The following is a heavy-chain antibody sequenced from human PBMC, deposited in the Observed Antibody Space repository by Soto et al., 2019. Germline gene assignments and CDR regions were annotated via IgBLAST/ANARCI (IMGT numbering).Heavy chain of an antibody. J-gene: IGHJ4*02. Sequence: LKISCQCSVYTFSNFWIAWVRQLPGKGLEWMGIIYPGDYETRYSPSFHGKVTISADRSIGTAYLQWSSLEASDSAFYFCARSPRSSPYFDYWGQGVLVTVSS. V-gene: IGHV5-51*01. CDR2: IYPGDYET. CDR1: VYTFSNFW. CDR3: ARSPRSSPYFDY. D-gene: IGHD6-13*01.